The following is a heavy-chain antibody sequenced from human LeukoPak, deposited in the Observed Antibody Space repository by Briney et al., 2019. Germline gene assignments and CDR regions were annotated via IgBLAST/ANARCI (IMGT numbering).Heavy chain of an antibody. CDR1: GGSFSGYS. J-gene: IGHJ4*02. CDR3: ARAGWYTLDN. Sequence: IPSETLSLTCAAYGGSFSGYSWSWVRQPPGKGLEWIGEIYHSGSTNYNPSLKSRVTISVDNSKNQFSLKMSSMTAADTAVYYCARAGWYTLDNWGQGTLVTVSS. V-gene: IGHV4-34*01. CDR2: IYHSGST. D-gene: IGHD2-15*01.